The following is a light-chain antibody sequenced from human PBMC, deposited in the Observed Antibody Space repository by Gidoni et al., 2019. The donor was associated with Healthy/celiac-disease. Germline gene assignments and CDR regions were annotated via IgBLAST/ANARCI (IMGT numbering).Light chain of an antibody. Sequence: QSALTQPASVSGSPGQSITISCTGTSSDVGGYNIVSCYQQHPGKAPKLMIYDFRNRPSGVSNRFSGSKSGNTASLTISGLQAEDEADYYCSSYTSSSTLSYVFGTGTKVTVL. CDR1: SSDVGGYNI. V-gene: IGLV2-14*01. J-gene: IGLJ1*01. CDR3: SSYTSSSTLSYV. CDR2: DFR.